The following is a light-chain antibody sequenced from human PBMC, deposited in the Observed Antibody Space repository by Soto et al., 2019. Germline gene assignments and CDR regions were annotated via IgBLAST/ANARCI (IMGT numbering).Light chain of an antibody. V-gene: IGLV2-14*01. CDR1: SSDVGGYKY. J-gene: IGLJ2*01. CDR2: DVT. CDR3: SSYTSSSSVV. Sequence: QSALTQPASVSGSPGQSITISCTGTSSDVGGYKYVSWYQQHPGKAPKLMIYDVTNRPSGVSNRFSGSKSGNTASQTISGLQAEDEADYYCSSYTSSSSVVFGGGTQLTVL.